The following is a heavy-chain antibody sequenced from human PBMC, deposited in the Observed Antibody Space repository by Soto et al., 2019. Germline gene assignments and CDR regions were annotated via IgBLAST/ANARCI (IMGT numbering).Heavy chain of an antibody. CDR2: ISAYNGNT. CDR1: GYTFTNYG. V-gene: IGHV1-18*01. Sequence: ASVKVSCKASGYTFTNYGISWVRQAPGQGLEWMGWISAYNGNTNYAQKLQGRVTMTTDTSTSTAYMELRSLRSYDTAVYYCARDLGQYCTTSSCYQSSGYWGQGTLVTVSS. D-gene: IGHD2-2*01. CDR3: ARDLGQYCTTSSCYQSSGY. J-gene: IGHJ4*02.